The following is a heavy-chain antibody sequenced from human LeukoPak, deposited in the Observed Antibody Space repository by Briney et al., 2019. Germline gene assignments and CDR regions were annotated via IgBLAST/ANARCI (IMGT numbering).Heavy chain of an antibody. Sequence: LSLTCTVSGGSISSSSYYWGWIRQPPGKGLEWVSYISSSSGYTNYADSVKGRFTISRDNAKNSLYLQMNSLRAEDTAVYYCARVSPHCSSTSCYDDYWGQGTLVTVSS. J-gene: IGHJ4*02. CDR2: ISSSSGYT. V-gene: IGHV3-11*05. CDR3: ARVSPHCSSTSCYDDY. D-gene: IGHD2-2*01. CDR1: GGSISSSSYY.